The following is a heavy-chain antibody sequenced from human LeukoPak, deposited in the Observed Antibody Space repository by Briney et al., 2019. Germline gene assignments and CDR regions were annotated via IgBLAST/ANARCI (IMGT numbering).Heavy chain of an antibody. J-gene: IGHJ3*02. CDR2: ISYSGST. Sequence: PSETLSLTCTVSGGSISNYYWSWIRQPPGKGLEWIGYISYSGSTNYNPSLRSRVAISEDTSRNQFSLRLNSVTAADTAVYYCARERDEEALGAFDIWGQGTMVTVSS. V-gene: IGHV4-59*12. CDR1: GGSISNYY. D-gene: IGHD7-27*01. CDR3: ARERDEEALGAFDI.